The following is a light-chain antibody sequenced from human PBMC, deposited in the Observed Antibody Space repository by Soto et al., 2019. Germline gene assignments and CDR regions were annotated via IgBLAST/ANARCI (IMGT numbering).Light chain of an antibody. J-gene: IGKJ2*01. V-gene: IGKV2-30*01. CDR3: VEGTHWPPFI. Sequence: VVMTQSPLSLPVTLGQPASISCKSSQTFVYRDGNTYLNWIQQRPGQSPRRLIYQVSHRDSGVPDRFSVGASGTDFTLKISRVEAEDVGVYYGVEGTHWPPFIFGQGTKLEIK. CDR1: QTFVYRDGNTY. CDR2: QVS.